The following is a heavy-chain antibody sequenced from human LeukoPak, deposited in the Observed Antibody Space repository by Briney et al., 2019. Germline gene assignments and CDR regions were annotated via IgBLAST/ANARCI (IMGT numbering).Heavy chain of an antibody. D-gene: IGHD3-22*01. CDR1: GDTFVRYA. CDR3: ASQFLLPFDY. CDR2: TTPTLGIA. J-gene: IGHJ4*02. Sequence: SVNVSCKAPGDTFVRYAISWVRQAHEQGLEWMGGTTPTLGIAKYAQKLQGRLTITADTSTSTAYMQLTNLRSDDTAVYYCASQFLLPFDYWGRGTLVTVSS. V-gene: IGHV1-69*10.